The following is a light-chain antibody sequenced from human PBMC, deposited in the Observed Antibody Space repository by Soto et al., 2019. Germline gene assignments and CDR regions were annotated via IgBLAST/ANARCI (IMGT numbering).Light chain of an antibody. CDR1: QTISNY. V-gene: IGKV1-39*01. CDR3: QQTYSTPYT. CDR2: ATS. Sequence: DIQMTQSPSSLSASVGDRVTITCRASQTISNYLNWYQQRPGRAPKLLVYATSTLQTGVPSRFSGSGSGTDFTLTISRLQPEDSSTDYCQQTYSTPYTFGQGTKLEIK. J-gene: IGKJ2*01.